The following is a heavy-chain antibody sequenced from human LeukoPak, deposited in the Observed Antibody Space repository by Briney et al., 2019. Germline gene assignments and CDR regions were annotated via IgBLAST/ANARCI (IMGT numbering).Heavy chain of an antibody. D-gene: IGHD6-19*01. CDR2: IRASDSST. Sequence: PGGSLRLSCAASGFTLTTHSMTWVRQAPGKGLEWVSSIRASDSSTFYADSVKGRFTISRDSSKNTLYLQMNDLRDEDTAVYYCAKLTTGWFEDFWGQGTLVTVSS. V-gene: IGHV3-23*01. CDR3: AKLTTGWFEDF. CDR1: GFTLTTHS. J-gene: IGHJ4*02.